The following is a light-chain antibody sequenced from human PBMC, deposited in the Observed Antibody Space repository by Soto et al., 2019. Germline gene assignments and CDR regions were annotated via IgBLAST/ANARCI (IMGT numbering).Light chain of an antibody. Sequence: EIVLTQSPATLSLSPGERATLSCRASQSVSSYLAWYQQKPGQAPRLLIYDASNRTTGIPARFSGSGSGTDFTLTISSLEPEYFAVYYCQQRSNWLFTFGPGTKVYIK. CDR3: QQRSNWLFT. J-gene: IGKJ3*01. CDR2: DAS. CDR1: QSVSSY. V-gene: IGKV3-11*01.